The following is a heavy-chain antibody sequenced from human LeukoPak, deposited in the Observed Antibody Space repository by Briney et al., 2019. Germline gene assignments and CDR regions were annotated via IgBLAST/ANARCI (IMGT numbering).Heavy chain of an antibody. CDR2: INPSGGST. J-gene: IGHJ4*02. V-gene: IGHV1-46*01. D-gene: IGHD3-16*02. CDR1: GYTFTSYY. Sequence: ASVKVSCKASGYTFTSYYMHWVRQAPGQGLEWMGIINPSGGSTSYAQKFQGRDTMTRDTSTSTVYMELSSLRSEDTAVYYCARGRGVITFGGVIVRGFDYWGQGTLVTVSS. CDR3: ARGRGVITFGGVIVRGFDY.